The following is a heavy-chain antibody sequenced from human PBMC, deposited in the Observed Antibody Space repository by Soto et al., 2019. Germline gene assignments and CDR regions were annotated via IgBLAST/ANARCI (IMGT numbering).Heavy chain of an antibody. CDR2: MSHSGGA. CDR1: GGFVSSGSYY. J-gene: IGHJ3*02. D-gene: IGHD2-21*02. Sequence: QVQLQQWGAGLLKPSETLSLTCAVYGGFVSSGSYYWSWLRQPPGQGLEWIGDMSHSGGAPFNPLLRRRVTISVDTFTHRFTRTMSSVTAADPALYYGAGAEGVTATTVADAFDIWGPGTMVTVSS. CDR3: AGAEGVTATTVADAFDI. V-gene: IGHV4-34*01.